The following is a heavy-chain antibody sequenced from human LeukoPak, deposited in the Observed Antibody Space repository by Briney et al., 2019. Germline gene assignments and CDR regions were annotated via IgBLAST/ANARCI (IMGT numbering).Heavy chain of an antibody. CDR1: AGSINPYY. Sequence: PSETLSLTCTVSAGSINPYYWSWIRQSAEKGLEWIGRIYASGTTKYNPSLQSRVAMSVDMSKNQFSLNLASVTAADTAIYYCARDLYSSICYDWGQGTLVTVSS. CDR2: IYASGTT. J-gene: IGHJ4*02. CDR3: ARDLYSSICYD. D-gene: IGHD6-13*01. V-gene: IGHV4-4*07.